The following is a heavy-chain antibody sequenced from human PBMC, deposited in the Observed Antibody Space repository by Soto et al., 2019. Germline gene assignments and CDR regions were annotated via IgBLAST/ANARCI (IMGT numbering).Heavy chain of an antibody. CDR3: ASGIVVVTAIPLYYFDY. J-gene: IGHJ4*02. V-gene: IGHV1-69*12. D-gene: IGHD2-21*02. Sequence: QVQLVQSGAEVKKPGSSVKVSCKASGGTFSSYAISWVRQAPGQGLEWMGGIIPIFGTANYAQKFQGRVTINAXXSXSTXDMELSSLRSEDTAVYYCASGIVVVTAIPLYYFDYWGQGTLVTVSS. CDR2: IIPIFGTA. CDR1: GGTFSSYA.